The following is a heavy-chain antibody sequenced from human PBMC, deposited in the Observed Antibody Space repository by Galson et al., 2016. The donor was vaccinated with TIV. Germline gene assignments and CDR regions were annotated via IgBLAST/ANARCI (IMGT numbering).Heavy chain of an antibody. J-gene: IGHJ4*02. D-gene: IGHD2-21*02. Sequence: SVKVSCKASGYTFINNDIHWVRQAPGQGLEWMGIINPSGGDATYAQKFQGRVTMTRDTSTSTISMDLSSLTSEDTAVYYCARTESCGGDCYFFDYWGQGTLVTVSS. CDR2: INPSGGDA. CDR1: GYTFINND. V-gene: IGHV1-46*01. CDR3: ARTESCGGDCYFFDY.